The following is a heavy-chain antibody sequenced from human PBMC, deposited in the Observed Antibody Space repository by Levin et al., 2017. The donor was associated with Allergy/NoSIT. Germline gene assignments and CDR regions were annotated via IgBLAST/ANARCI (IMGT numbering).Heavy chain of an antibody. CDR3: ARRRSTWVDAFDS. D-gene: IGHD7-27*01. J-gene: IGHJ3*02. CDR1: GYTFSSYW. V-gene: IGHV5-51*01. CDR2: IYPTDSDT. Sequence: GESLKISCKGSGYTFSSYWIVWVRQMPGKGLEWMGIIYPTDSDTRYSPSFQGQVTISADKSISTAYLQWSSLKASDTAMYYCARRRSTWVDAFDSWGQGTMVTVSS.